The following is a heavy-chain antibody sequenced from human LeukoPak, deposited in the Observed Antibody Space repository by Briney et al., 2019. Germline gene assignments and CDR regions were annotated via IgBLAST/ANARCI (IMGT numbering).Heavy chain of an antibody. D-gene: IGHD6-13*01. CDR1: GASISSSNYY. J-gene: IGHJ6*03. V-gene: IGHV4-39*07. CDR3: ARLRAYYSSRGRGYMDV. CDR2: IYSSGNT. Sequence: SETLSLTCAVSGASISSSNYYWGWVRQSPGKGLEWIGNIYSSGNTYYNPSLKSRVTISVDTSKNQFSLKLSSVTAADTAVYYCARLRAYYSSRGRGYMDVWGKGTTVTVSS.